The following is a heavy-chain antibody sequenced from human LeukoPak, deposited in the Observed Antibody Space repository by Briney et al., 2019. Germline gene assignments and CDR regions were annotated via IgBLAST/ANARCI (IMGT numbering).Heavy chain of an antibody. V-gene: IGHV4-31*03. Sequence: PSETLSLTCTVSGGSISSGGYYWSWIRQHPGKGLEWIGYIYYSGSTYYNPSLKSRVTISVDTSKNQFSLKLSSVTAADTAVYYCARGPRGSAESPSYYFDYWGQGTLVTVSS. CDR3: ARGPRGSAESPSYYFDY. CDR2: IYYSGST. J-gene: IGHJ4*02. CDR1: GGSISSGGYY. D-gene: IGHD3-10*01.